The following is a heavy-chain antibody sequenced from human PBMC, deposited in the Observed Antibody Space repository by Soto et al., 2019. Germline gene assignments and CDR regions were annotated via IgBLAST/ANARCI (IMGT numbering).Heavy chain of an antibody. CDR2: ISWNSGYI. CDR1: GFIFDDYG. V-gene: IGHV3-9*01. J-gene: IGHJ4*02. Sequence: EVQLVESGGGLVQPGRSLRLSCAASGFIFDDYGMHWVRQAPGKGLEWVSGISWNSGYIGYADSVKGRFTISRDNAKKSLCLQMNSLRAEHTALYYCAKALCGSDYSIDHWGQSTLFTVSS. CDR3: AKALCGSDYSIDH. D-gene: IGHD2-21*02.